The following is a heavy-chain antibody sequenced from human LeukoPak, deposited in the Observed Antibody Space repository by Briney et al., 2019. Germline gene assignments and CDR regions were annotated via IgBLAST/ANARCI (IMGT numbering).Heavy chain of an antibody. V-gene: IGHV1-69*05. J-gene: IGHJ4*02. CDR2: IIPIFGTA. Sequence: ASVKVSCKASGGTFSSYAISWVRQAPGQGLEWMGGIIPIFGTANYAQKLQGRVTMTTDTSTSTAYMELRSLRSDDTAVYYCARDPDYDFWSGLSEHFDYWGQGTLVTVSS. CDR1: GGTFSSYA. CDR3: ARDPDYDFWSGLSEHFDY. D-gene: IGHD3-3*01.